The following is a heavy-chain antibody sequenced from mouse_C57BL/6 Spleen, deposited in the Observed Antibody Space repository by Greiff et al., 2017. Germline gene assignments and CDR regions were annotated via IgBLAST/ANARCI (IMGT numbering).Heavy chain of an antibody. D-gene: IGHD3-2*02. J-gene: IGHJ4*01. CDR3: EREKDSSGYDAMDY. V-gene: IGHV1-82*01. CDR1: GYAFSSSW. CDR2: IYPGDGDT. Sequence: VKLQESGPELVKPGASVKISCTASGYAFSSSWMNWVKQRPGQGLEWIGRIYPGDGDTNYNGKFQGKATLTADKSSSTAYMQLSSLTSEDSAVYFCEREKDSSGYDAMDYWGQGTSVTVAS.